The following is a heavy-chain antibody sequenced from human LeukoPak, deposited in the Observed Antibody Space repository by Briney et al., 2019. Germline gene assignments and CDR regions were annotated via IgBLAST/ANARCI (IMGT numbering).Heavy chain of an antibody. CDR2: IYYSGST. J-gene: IGHJ4*02. CDR1: GGSISSYY. D-gene: IGHD4-23*01. CDR3: ARVAYGGNPFFDY. V-gene: IGHV4-59*12. Sequence: SETLSLTCTVSGGSISSYYWSWIRQPPGKGLEWIGYIYYSGSTNYNPSLKSRVTISVDTSKNQFSLKLSSVTAADTAVYYCARVAYGGNPFFDYWGQGTLVTVSS.